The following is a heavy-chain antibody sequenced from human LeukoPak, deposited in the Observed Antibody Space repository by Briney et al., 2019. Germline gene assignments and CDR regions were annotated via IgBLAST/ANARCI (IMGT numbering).Heavy chain of an antibody. J-gene: IGHJ5*02. V-gene: IGHV1-69*04. CDR2: IIPILGIA. CDR1: GGTFSSYA. D-gene: IGHD2-15*01. Sequence: SVKVSCKASGGTFSSYAISWVRQAPGQGREWMGRIIPILGIANYAQKFQGRVTITADKSTSTAYMELSSLRSEDTAVYYCASSRNYCSGGSCYDPWGQGTLVTVSS. CDR3: ASSRNYCSGGSCYDP.